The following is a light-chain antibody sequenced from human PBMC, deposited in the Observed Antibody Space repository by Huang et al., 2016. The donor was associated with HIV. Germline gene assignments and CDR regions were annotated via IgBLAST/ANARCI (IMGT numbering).Light chain of an antibody. CDR3: QQSYSDPYT. CDR2: AAS. Sequence: DIQMTQSPSSLSSSVGDRVTITCRASQNIRTYLNWYQHKQGKAPKLLIYAASSLQIGLPSSFNGSVSVTDFTLTISSLQPEDFATYYFQQSYSDPYTFGQETKLEIK. V-gene: IGKV1-39*01. CDR1: QNIRTY. J-gene: IGKJ2*01.